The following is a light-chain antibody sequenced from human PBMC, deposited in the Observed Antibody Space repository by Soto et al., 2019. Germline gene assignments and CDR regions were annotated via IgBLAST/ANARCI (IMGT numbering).Light chain of an antibody. J-gene: IGLJ2*01. CDR3: SSYTTNITPVV. CDR1: SNDLGSYNL. V-gene: IGLV2-14*02. Sequence: QSVLTQPASVSGSPGQSITISCTGTSNDLGSYNLVSWYQQHPGKAPKLMIYEGSKRPSGVSNRFSGSKSGNTASLTISGLQAEDEAAYYCSSYTTNITPVVFGGGTKLTVL. CDR2: EGS.